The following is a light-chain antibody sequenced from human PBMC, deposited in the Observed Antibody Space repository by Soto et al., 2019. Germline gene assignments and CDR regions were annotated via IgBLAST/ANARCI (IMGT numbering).Light chain of an antibody. J-gene: IGLJ1*01. V-gene: IGLV1-44*01. Sequence: QSVLSPPPSASGTPGQTVIISCSGSRSDIGSNFVNWYQHLPGTAPKLLIYNSNQRPSGVPDRFSGSKSGTSASLAISGLQSEDEADYYCAAWDDRLTGPGFGTGTKVTV. CDR1: RSDIGSNF. CDR3: AAWDDRLTGPG. CDR2: NSN.